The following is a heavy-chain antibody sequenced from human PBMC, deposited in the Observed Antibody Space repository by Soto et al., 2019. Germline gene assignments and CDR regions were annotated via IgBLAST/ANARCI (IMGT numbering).Heavy chain of an antibody. V-gene: IGHV1-18*01. CDR1: SYTFTSYG. CDR3: ATHVRYCSSTSCSEYFQH. CDR2: ISAYNGNT. J-gene: IGHJ1*01. D-gene: IGHD2-2*01. Sequence: QVQLVQSGAEVKMPGASVRVSFKASSYTFTSYGVNWVRQAPGQGLEWMGWISAYNGNTNYSQWLQGRVTMTTDTSTSTAYMELRSLRSDDTAVYYCATHVRYCSSTSCSEYFQHWGQGTLVTVSS.